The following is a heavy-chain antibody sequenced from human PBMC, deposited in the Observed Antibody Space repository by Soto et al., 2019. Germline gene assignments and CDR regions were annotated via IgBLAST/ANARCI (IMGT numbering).Heavy chain of an antibody. CDR2: ISSSSSTI. J-gene: IGHJ3*02. Sequence: GGSLRLSCAASGFTFSSYSMNWVRQAPGKGLEWVSYISSSSSTIYYADSVKGRFTISRDNAKNSLYLQMNSLRAEDTAVYYCARGGEGDGIYSAFDIWGQGTMVTVSS. D-gene: IGHD3-16*01. CDR3: ARGGEGDGIYSAFDI. CDR1: GFTFSSYS. V-gene: IGHV3-48*01.